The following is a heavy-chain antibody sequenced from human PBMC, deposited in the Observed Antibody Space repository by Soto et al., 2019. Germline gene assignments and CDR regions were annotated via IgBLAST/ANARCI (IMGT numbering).Heavy chain of an antibody. D-gene: IGHD5-18*01. V-gene: IGHV3-7*03. CDR3: ARLPLYQVSGLGCFDP. CDR1: GFTFSKFW. J-gene: IGHJ5*02. Sequence: DVQLVESGGGLVQPGGSLRLSCTASGFTFSKFWMSWVRQAPGKGLEWVANIKHDGRQKYYVDSVQGRFTISRDNAKKSMCLQRNSLRVDDTSVYYCARLPLYQVSGLGCFDPLRKASLVTVSS. CDR2: IKHDGRQK.